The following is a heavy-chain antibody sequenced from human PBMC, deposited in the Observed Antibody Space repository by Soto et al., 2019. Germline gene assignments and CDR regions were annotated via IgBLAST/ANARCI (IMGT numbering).Heavy chain of an antibody. CDR2: IKFDGSEK. CDR3: VKDGGYCSSATCYSPRNHPFDA. D-gene: IGHD2-2*01. V-gene: IGHV3-7*03. CDR1: GFDFSVYW. J-gene: IGHJ5*02. Sequence: QPGGSLRLSCAASGFDFSVYWMSWVRQAPGKGPEWVANIKFDGSEKQYVDSVKGRITISRDNARNSVFLQMNSLRAGDTAVYYCVKDGGYCSSATCYSPRNHPFDAWGQGTLVTVSS.